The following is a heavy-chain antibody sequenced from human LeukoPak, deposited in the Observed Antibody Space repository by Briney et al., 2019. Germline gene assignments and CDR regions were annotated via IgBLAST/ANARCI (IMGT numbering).Heavy chain of an antibody. CDR2: IHANGDT. D-gene: IGHD4-11*01. Sequence: SETLSLTCTVSGVSISSNYWSWIRQPPGKGLEWNGLEWIGYIHANGDTNYNPSLNRRVTMSLDSSRRHLSLNLSSLTAADTAVYFCAGYDHSNYLAYWGQGILATVSS. J-gene: IGHJ4*02. CDR1: GVSISSNY. V-gene: IGHV4-4*08. CDR3: AGYDHSNYLAY.